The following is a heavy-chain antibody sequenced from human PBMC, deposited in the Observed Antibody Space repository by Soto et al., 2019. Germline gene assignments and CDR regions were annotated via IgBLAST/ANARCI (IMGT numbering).Heavy chain of an antibody. Sequence: SETLSLTCFVSNSSITDGFHWGWIRQSPGKGLEWIATIYHSGSTYYNPSLKSRLTISVDTSKNQFSLRLTSVTAADTAVYYCATIYPTPITTVGVYWGQGKMVTVSS. J-gene: IGHJ4*02. V-gene: IGHV4-38-2*01. CDR2: IYHSGST. D-gene: IGHD1-20*01. CDR1: NSSITDGFH. CDR3: ATIYPTPITTVGVY.